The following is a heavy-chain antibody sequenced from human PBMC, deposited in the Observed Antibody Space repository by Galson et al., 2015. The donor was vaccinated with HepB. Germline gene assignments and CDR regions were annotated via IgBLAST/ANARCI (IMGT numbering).Heavy chain of an antibody. V-gene: IGHV1-46*04. Sequence: SVKVSCKASGYTFTSYAMNWVRQAPGQGLEWMGIINPSGGSTSYAQKLQGRVTMTRDTSTSTVYMELSSLRSEDTAVYYCARGFRYYDSSGLFDYWGQGTLVTVSS. CDR3: ARGFRYYDSSGLFDY. D-gene: IGHD3-22*01. J-gene: IGHJ4*02. CDR1: GYTFTSYA. CDR2: INPSGGST.